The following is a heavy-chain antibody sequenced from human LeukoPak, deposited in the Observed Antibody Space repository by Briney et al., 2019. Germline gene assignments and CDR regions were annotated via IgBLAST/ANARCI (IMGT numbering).Heavy chain of an antibody. D-gene: IGHD3-10*01. J-gene: IGHJ4*02. CDR1: GFTFSSYA. V-gene: IGHV3-NL1*01. CDR2: IYSGGST. CDR3: ARDRAGSHFDY. Sequence: GNSLRLSCAASGFTFSSYAMHWVRQAPGKGLEWVSVIYSGGSTYYADSVKGRFTISRDNSKNTLYLQMNSLRAEDTAVYYCARDRAGSHFDYWGQGTLVTVSS.